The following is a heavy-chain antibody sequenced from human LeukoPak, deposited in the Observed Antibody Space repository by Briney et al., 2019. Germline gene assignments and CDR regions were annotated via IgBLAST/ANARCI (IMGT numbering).Heavy chain of an antibody. CDR1: GFTFSSYS. Sequence: PGGSLRLSCAASGFTFSSYSMNWVRQPPGKGLEWVSYISGSSSTIYYADSVKGRFTISRDNAKNSLYLQMNSLRAEDTAVYYCATPFDYWGQGTLVTVSS. J-gene: IGHJ4*02. CDR3: ATPFDY. V-gene: IGHV3-48*01. CDR2: ISGSSSTI.